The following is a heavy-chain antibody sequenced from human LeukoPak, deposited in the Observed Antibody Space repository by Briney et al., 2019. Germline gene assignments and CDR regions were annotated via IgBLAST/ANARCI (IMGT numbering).Heavy chain of an antibody. V-gene: IGHV3-30*18. Sequence: GGSLRLSCAASGFTFSSYGMHWVRQAPGKGLDWVAVISYLGDDQFYAESVKGRFTISRDNSNKMVFLQMNSLRGEDTAVYYCAKDRSSGPHYYYGMDVWGRGTTVIVSS. CDR2: ISYLGDDQ. D-gene: IGHD6-25*01. CDR1: GFTFSSYG. J-gene: IGHJ6*02. CDR3: AKDRSSGPHYYYGMDV.